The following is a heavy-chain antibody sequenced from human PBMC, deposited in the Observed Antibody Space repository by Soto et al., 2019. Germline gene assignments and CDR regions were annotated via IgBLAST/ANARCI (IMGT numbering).Heavy chain of an antibody. CDR1: GYGFTTYG. Sequence: QVHLVQSGAEVKKPGASVKVSCKGSGYGFTTYGITWVRQAPGQGLEWMAWISAHKGNTNYAQKLQGRGTVTRDTSTSTAYMEQMSVISSDTAVYYCARRRYGDYWGQGALGTVSS. CDR2: ISAHKGNT. V-gene: IGHV1-18*01. CDR3: ARRRYGDY. D-gene: IGHD1-1*01. J-gene: IGHJ4*02.